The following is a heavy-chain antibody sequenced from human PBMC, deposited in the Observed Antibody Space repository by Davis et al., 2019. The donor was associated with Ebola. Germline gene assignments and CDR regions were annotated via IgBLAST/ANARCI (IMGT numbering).Heavy chain of an antibody. CDR1: GFTVSSNY. D-gene: IGHD2-2*01. CDR2: IYSGGST. J-gene: IGHJ3*02. Sequence: GESLKISCAASGFTVSSNYMSWVRQAPGKGLEWVSVIYSGGSTYYADSVKGRFTISRDNSKNTLYLQMNSLRAEDTAVYYCAGVPAARVDGAFDIWGQGTMVTVSS. CDR3: AGVPAARVDGAFDI. V-gene: IGHV3-53*01.